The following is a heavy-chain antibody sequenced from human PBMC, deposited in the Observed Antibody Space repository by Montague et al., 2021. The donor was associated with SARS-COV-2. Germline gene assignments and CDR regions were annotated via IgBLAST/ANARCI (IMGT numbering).Heavy chain of an antibody. D-gene: IGHD6-19*01. CDR2: IYWDDDT. CDR1: GFSLSTRGVG. V-gene: IGHV2-70*01. J-gene: IGHJ2*01. Sequence: PALVKPTQTLTLTCTFSGFSLSTRGVGVGWIRQPPGKALEWLALIYWDDDTYYSTSLKTRLAISKDTSKNQVVLTMTDMDPVDTGTYYCARIPEYSSGGGPDWYFDLWGRGTLVTVSS. CDR3: ARIPEYSSGGGPDWYFDL.